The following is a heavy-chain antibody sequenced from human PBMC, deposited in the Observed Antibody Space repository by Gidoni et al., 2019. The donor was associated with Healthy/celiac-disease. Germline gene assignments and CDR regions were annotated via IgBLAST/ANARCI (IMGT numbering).Heavy chain of an antibody. J-gene: IGHJ6*02. CDR1: GYTLTELS. CDR3: ATLTAGPPLYYYYYGMDV. Sequence: QVQLVQSGAGVKKTGASVKVSCRVSGYTLTELSMHWVRQAPGKGLEWMGGFDPEDGETIYAQKFQGRVTMTEDTSTDTAYMELSSLRSEDTAVYYCATLTAGPPLYYYYYGMDVWGQGTTVTVSS. CDR2: FDPEDGET. D-gene: IGHD6-13*01. V-gene: IGHV1-24*01.